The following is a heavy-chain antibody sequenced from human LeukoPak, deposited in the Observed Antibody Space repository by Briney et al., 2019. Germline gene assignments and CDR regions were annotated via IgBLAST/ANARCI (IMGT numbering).Heavy chain of an antibody. CDR1: GYTLTELS. CDR2: FDPEDGET. J-gene: IGHJ4*02. Sequence: ASVKVSCKVSGYTLTELSMHWVRQAPGKGLEWMGGFDPEDGETIYAQKFQGRATMTEDTSTDTAYMELSSLRSEDTAMYYCATRGVVGKSTYYFDYWGQGTLVTVSS. V-gene: IGHV1-24*01. CDR3: ATRGVVGKSTYYFDY. D-gene: IGHD1-26*01.